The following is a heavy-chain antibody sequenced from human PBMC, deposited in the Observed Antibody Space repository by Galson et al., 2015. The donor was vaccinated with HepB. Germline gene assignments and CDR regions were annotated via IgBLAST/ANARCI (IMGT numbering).Heavy chain of an antibody. CDR1: GGSIRSYY. CDR3: ARAPRRYFYDSSGPSASSYFDN. CDR2: IYHSGST. Sequence: LSLTCTVSGGSIRSYYWSWIRQPPGKGLEWIGYIYHSGSTSYNPTLKSRVTISVDTSKNPFSLRLTSVTAADTAVYYCARAPRRYFYDSSGPSASSYFDNWGQGTLVTVSS. J-gene: IGHJ4*02. D-gene: IGHD3-22*01. V-gene: IGHV4-59*12.